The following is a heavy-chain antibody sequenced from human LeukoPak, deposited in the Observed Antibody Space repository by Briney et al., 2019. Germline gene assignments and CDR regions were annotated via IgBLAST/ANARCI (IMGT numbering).Heavy chain of an antibody. J-gene: IGHJ4*02. CDR3: ARDQRLTTSRIDY. D-gene: IGHD3-3*01. Sequence: VASVKVSCKASGYTFTSYDINWVRQATGQGLEWMGWMNPNSGNTGYAQKFQGRVTMTRNTSISTAYMELSSLRSEDTAVYYCARDQRLTTSRIDYWGQGTLVTVSS. CDR1: GYTFTSYD. CDR2: MNPNSGNT. V-gene: IGHV1-8*01.